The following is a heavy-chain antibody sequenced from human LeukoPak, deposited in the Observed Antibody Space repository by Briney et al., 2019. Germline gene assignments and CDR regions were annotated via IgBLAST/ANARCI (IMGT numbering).Heavy chain of an antibody. Sequence: GESLKISCEGSGYEFTSYWIAWVRQMPGKGLEWMGITHPGDSDTRYSPSFQGQVTISADKSTNTAYLQWSSLKASDTAMYYCARSYSSGWFMSLHYYYYMDVWGKGTTVTVSS. J-gene: IGHJ6*03. D-gene: IGHD6-19*01. CDR1: GYEFTSYW. CDR2: THPGDSDT. V-gene: IGHV5-51*01. CDR3: ARSYSSGWFMSLHYYYYMDV.